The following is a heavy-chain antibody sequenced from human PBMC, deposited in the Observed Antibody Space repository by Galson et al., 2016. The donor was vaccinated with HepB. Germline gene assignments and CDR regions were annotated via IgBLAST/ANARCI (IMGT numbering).Heavy chain of an antibody. Sequence: SLRLSCAASEFTFSSYAMSWVRQAPGKGLEWVSTIDSSGQSTYYTDSVTGRFTISRDNSKNTLYLKMNSLRYEDTAVYYCAKAATPVFYYHGMDVWGQGTTVTVSS. J-gene: IGHJ6*02. CDR2: IDSSGQST. V-gene: IGHV3-23*01. CDR3: AKAATPVFYYHGMDV. CDR1: EFTFSSYA.